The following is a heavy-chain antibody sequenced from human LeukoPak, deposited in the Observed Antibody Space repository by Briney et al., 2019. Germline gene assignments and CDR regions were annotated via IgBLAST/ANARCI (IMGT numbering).Heavy chain of an antibody. CDR3: ARENCSGGSCYSIYYYYYMDV. CDR2: IYYSGST. D-gene: IGHD2-15*01. CDR1: GDSISSGDYY. J-gene: IGHJ6*03. Sequence: SETLSLTCTVSGDSISSGDYYWSWIRQPPGKGLEWIGSIYYSGSTYYNPSLKSRVTISVDSSKNQFSLKLSSVTAADTAVYYCARENCSGGSCYSIYYYYYMDVWGKGTTVTVSS. V-gene: IGHV4-39*07.